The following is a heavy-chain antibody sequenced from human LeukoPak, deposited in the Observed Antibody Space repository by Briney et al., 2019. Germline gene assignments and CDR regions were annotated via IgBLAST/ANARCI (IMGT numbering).Heavy chain of an antibody. Sequence: GGSLRLSCAASGFTFSSYAMSWVRQAPGKGLEWVSVISGSGGSTYYADSVKGRFTISRDNSKNTLYLQMNSLRAEDTAVYYCAKDRAVGSGGYYYVTLDYWGQGTLVTVSS. CDR1: GFTFSSYA. J-gene: IGHJ4*02. D-gene: IGHD3-22*01. CDR3: AKDRAVGSGGYYYVTLDY. CDR2: ISGSGGST. V-gene: IGHV3-23*01.